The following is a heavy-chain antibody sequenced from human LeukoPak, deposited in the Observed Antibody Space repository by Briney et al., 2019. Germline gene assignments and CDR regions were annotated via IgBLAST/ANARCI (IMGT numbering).Heavy chain of an antibody. D-gene: IGHD1/OR15-1a*01. V-gene: IGHV4-34*01. CDR3: ARAQVCVWAGTGTVSLCDAFDI. Sequence: PSETLSLTCAVYGGSFSGYYWSWIRQPPGKGLEWIGEINHSGSTNYNPSLKSRVTISVDTSKNQFSLKLSSVTAADTAVYYCARAQVCVWAGTGTVSLCDAFDIWDQGTMVTVSS. CDR2: INHSGST. CDR1: GGSFSGYY. J-gene: IGHJ3*02.